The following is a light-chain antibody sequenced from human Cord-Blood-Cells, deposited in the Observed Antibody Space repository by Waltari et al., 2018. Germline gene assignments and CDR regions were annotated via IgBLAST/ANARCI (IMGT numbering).Light chain of an antibody. CDR2: AAS. V-gene: IGKV1-27*01. J-gene: IGKJ1*01. CDR3: QKYNSAPPT. Sequence: DIQMTQSPSSLSASVGDRVTITCRASQGHSNYLAWYQQKPGKVPKLLIYAASTLQSGVPSRFSGSGSGTDFTLTISSLQPEDVATYYCQKYNSAPPTFGQGTKVEIK. CDR1: QGHSNY.